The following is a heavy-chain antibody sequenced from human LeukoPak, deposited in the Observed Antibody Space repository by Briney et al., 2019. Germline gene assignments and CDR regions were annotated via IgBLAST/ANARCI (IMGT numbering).Heavy chain of an antibody. CDR1: GDSINNYY. J-gene: IGHJ6*02. V-gene: IGHV4-59*08. Sequence: SETLSLTCSVSGDSINNYYWTWIRQPPGKELEWIGYTHYTGNTNYNPSLKSRVTISVDTSKNQFSLKLSSVTAADTAVYYCARGSYYYYYVMDVWGQGTTVTVSS. CDR2: THYTGNT. D-gene: IGHD3-10*01. CDR3: ARGSYYYYYVMDV.